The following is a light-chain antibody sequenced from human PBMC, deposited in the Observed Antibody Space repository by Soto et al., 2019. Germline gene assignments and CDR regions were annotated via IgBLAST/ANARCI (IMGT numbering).Light chain of an antibody. V-gene: IGKV3-15*01. CDR2: ATS. Sequence: EIVVTQSPATVSVSRGERATLSCRASQSVGHNFAWYQQKPGQAPRLLIFATSTRATGVPARFSGSGSGTEFTLTISSLQSEDFAVYYCQQYGDWPLTFGGGAKVEIE. CDR3: QQYGDWPLT. CDR1: QSVGHN. J-gene: IGKJ4*01.